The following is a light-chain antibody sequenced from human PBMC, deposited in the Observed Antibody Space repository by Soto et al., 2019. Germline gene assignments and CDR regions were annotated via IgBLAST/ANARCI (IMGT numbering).Light chain of an antibody. CDR2: TVS. CDR3: MQRLRFPLT. Sequence: DFVITQIPVSLCVTPGGAASISCRSSPSLLDSDDGITYLDWFLQKPGQSPQLLIYTVSYRASGVPDRFSGSGSGTDFTLKISRVEAEDVGVYYCMQRLRFPLTFGGGTKVDIK. J-gene: IGKJ4*01. V-gene: IGKV2-40*01. CDR1: PSLLDSDDGITY.